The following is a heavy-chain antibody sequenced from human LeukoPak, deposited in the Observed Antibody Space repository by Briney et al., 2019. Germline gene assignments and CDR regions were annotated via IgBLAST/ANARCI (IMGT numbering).Heavy chain of an antibody. CDR2: IYYSGST. CDR3: ARVMLTGEIDYGDYKGDNAFDI. CDR1: GGSISSGSYY. Sequence: SETLSLTCTVSGGSISSGSYYWGRIRQPPGKGLEWIGSIYYSGSTYYNPSLKSRVTISVDTSKNQFSLKLSSVTAADTAVYYCARVMLTGEIDYGDYKGDNAFDIWGQGTMVTVSS. V-gene: IGHV4-39*07. J-gene: IGHJ3*02. D-gene: IGHD4-17*01.